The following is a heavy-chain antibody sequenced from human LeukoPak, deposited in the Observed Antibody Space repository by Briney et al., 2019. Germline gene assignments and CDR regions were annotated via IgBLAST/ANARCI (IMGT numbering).Heavy chain of an antibody. CDR3: ARHTYYYDSSGYYPSAFDI. D-gene: IGHD3-22*01. CDR1: GGSISSSSYY. Sequence: SETLSLTCTVSGGSISSSSYYWGWIRQPPGKGLEWIGEINHSGSTNYNPSLKSRVTISVDTSKNQFSLKLSSVTAADTAVYYCARHTYYYDSSGYYPSAFDIWGQGTMVTVSS. CDR2: INHSGST. V-gene: IGHV4-39*07. J-gene: IGHJ3*02.